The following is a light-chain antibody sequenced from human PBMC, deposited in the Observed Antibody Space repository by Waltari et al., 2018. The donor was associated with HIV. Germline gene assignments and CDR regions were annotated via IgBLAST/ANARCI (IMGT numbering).Light chain of an antibody. J-gene: IGLJ2*01. Sequence: QSALTQPPSASGSPGPSVTISCTGTSSDVGGYNYVSWYQQHPGKAPKLMIYEVSKRPAGVPDRFSGSKSGNTASLTVSGLQAEDEADYYCSSYAGSNNHVVFGGGTKLTVL. V-gene: IGLV2-8*01. CDR3: SSYAGSNNHVV. CDR2: EVS. CDR1: SSDVGGYNY.